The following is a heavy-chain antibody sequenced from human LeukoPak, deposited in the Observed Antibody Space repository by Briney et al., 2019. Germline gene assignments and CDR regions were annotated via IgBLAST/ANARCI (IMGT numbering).Heavy chain of an antibody. J-gene: IGHJ4*02. CDR1: GGSFSGYY. V-gene: IGHV4-34*01. Sequence: SETLSLTCAVYGGSFSGYYWRWIRQPPGKGVEWIGEINHNGSTNYNPPLKSRVPIPVHTSKNQFSLKLRSVTAADTAVYYCARGLEYYYDSSGYSGYFDYWGQGTLVTVSS. CDR3: ARGLEYYYDSSGYSGYFDY. CDR2: INHNGST. D-gene: IGHD3-22*01.